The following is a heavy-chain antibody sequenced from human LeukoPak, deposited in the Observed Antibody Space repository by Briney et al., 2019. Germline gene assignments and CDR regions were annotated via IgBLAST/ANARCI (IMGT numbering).Heavy chain of an antibody. CDR1: GGTFSSYA. D-gene: IGHD6-19*01. Sequence: ASVKVSCKASGGTFSSYAISWVRQAPGQGLEWMGGIIPIFSTANYAQKFQGRVTITADKSTSTAYMGLSSLRSEDTAVYYCARDRYSSGWYDYWGQGTLVTVSS. J-gene: IGHJ4*02. V-gene: IGHV1-69*06. CDR3: ARDRYSSGWYDY. CDR2: IIPIFSTA.